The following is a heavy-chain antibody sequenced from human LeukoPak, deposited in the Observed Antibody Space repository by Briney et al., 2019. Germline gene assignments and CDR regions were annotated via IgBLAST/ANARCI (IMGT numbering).Heavy chain of an antibody. V-gene: IGHV3-23*01. CDR3: ANSYGNLDY. CDR2: ISGSGGST. Sequence: GGSLRLSCAASGFTFSSYAMSWVRQAPGKALEWVSAISGSGGSTYYADSVKGRFTISRDNSKNTLYLLMNSLRAEDTAVYYCANSYGNLDYWGQGTLVTVSS. CDR1: GFTFSSYA. D-gene: IGHD5-18*01. J-gene: IGHJ4*02.